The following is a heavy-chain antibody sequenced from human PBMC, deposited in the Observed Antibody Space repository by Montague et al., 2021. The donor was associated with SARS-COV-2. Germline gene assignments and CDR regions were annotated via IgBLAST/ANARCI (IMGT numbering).Heavy chain of an antibody. V-gene: IGHV2-70*01. Sequence: PALVKPTQTLTLTCTFSGFSLSTSGMCVSWIRQPPGKALEWLALIDWDGDKYYSTSLKTRLTISKDTSKNQVVLTMTNMDPVDTATYYCARIQAELWPNYYLYGMDVWGQGTTVTVSS. J-gene: IGHJ6*02. CDR1: GFSLSTSGMC. CDR3: ARIQAELWPNYYLYGMDV. CDR2: IDWDGDK. D-gene: IGHD5-18*01.